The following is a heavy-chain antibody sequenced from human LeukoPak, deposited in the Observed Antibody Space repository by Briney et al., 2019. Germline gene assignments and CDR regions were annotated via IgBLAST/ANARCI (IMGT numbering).Heavy chain of an antibody. CDR2: MKGDGSEI. D-gene: IGHD3-16*01. J-gene: IGHJ3*01. CDR3: ARPAYTAAYDL. Sequence: GGSLRLSCTASGFIFRTYWMMWARQAPGKGLEWVANMKGDGSEIHYVDSVKGRSTISRDNAKNSLYLQMNSLRPEDTAVYYCARPAYTAAYDLWGQGTMVTVSS. CDR1: GFIFRTYW. V-gene: IGHV3-7*01.